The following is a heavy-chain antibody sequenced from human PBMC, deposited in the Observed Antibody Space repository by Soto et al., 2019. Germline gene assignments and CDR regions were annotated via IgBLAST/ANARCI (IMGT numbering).Heavy chain of an antibody. CDR1: GGTFSSYA. J-gene: IGHJ4*02. Sequence: ASVKVSCKASGGTFSSYAISWVRQAPGQGLEWMGGIIPIFGTANYAQKSQGRVTITAEESTSTAYMELSSLRSEDTAVYYCARDYYDSSGYCYWGQGTLVTVSS. D-gene: IGHD3-22*01. V-gene: IGHV1-69*13. CDR2: IIPIFGTA. CDR3: ARDYYDSSGYCY.